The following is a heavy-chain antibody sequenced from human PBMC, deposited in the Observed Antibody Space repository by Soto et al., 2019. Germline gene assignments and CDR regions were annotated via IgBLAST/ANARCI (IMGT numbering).Heavy chain of an antibody. D-gene: IGHD3-22*01. Sequence: ASVKVSCKASGYTFTGYYMHWVRQAPGQGLEWMGIINPSGGSTSYAQKFQGRVTMTRDTSTSTVYMELSSLRSEDTAVYYCARGAYYDSSAIGDWFDPCGQGTLVTVSS. CDR3: ARGAYYDSSAIGDWFDP. J-gene: IGHJ5*02. CDR2: INPSGGST. V-gene: IGHV1-46*03. CDR1: GYTFTGYY.